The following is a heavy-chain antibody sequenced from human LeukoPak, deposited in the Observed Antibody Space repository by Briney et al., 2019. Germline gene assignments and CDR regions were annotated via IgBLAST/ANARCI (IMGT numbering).Heavy chain of an antibody. CDR2: INHSGST. CDR3: ARYGDYYYYYYMDV. D-gene: IGHD4-17*01. CDR1: GGSFSGYY. V-gene: IGHV4-34*01. Sequence: PSETLSLTCAVYGGSFSGYYWSWIRQPPGKGLEWIGEINHSGSTNYNPSLKSRVTIPVDTSKNQFSLKLSSVTAADTAVYYCARYGDYYYYYYMDVWGKGTTVTVSS. J-gene: IGHJ6*03.